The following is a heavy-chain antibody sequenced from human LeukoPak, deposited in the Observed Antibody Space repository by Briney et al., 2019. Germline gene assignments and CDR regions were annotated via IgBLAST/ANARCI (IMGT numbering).Heavy chain of an antibody. CDR1: GFTLSNAW. J-gene: IGHJ6*02. CDR2: IKSKTDGGTT. CDR3: TTSRDGYKYYYYYGMDV. D-gene: IGHD5-24*01. Sequence: GGSLRLSCAASGFTLSNAWMSWVRQAPGKGLEWVGRIKSKTDGGTTDYAAPVKGRFTISRDDSKNTLYLQMNSLKTEDTAVYYCTTSRDGYKYYYYYGMDVWGQGTTVTVSS. V-gene: IGHV3-15*01.